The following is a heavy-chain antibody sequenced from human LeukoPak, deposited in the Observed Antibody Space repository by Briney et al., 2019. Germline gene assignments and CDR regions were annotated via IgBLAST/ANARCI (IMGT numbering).Heavy chain of an antibody. D-gene: IGHD6-19*01. J-gene: IGHJ6*03. CDR3: ARATQQSSGWSGQFGGYYYMDV. V-gene: IGHV4-39*07. Sequence: KTSETLSLTCTVSGGSISSSSYYWGWIRQPPGKGLEWIGSIYYGGSTYYNPSLKSRVTISVDTSKNQFSLKLSSVTAADTAVYYCARATQQSSGWSGQFGGYYYMDVWGKGATVTVSS. CDR2: IYYGGST. CDR1: GGSISSSSYY.